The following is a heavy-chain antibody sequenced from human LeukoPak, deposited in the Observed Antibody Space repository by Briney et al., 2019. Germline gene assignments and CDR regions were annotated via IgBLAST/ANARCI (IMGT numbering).Heavy chain of an antibody. Sequence: GGSLRLSCAASGFTFDDYAMHWVRQAPGKGLEWVSGISWNSGSIGYADSVKGRFTISRDNAKNSLYLQMTSLRAEDTALYYCAKAAAGRDYYYYGMDVWGQGTTVTVSS. D-gene: IGHD6-13*01. V-gene: IGHV3-9*01. J-gene: IGHJ6*02. CDR1: GFTFDDYA. CDR3: AKAAAGRDYYYYGMDV. CDR2: ISWNSGSI.